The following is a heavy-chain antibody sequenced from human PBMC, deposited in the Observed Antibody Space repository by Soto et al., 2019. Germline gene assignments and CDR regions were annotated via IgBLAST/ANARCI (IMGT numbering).Heavy chain of an antibody. Sequence: QVQLQESGPGLVKPSQTLSLTCTVSGGSISSRGYYWSWIRQHTGEGLEWIGYIYYSGSTYYNPSLKSRVTISVDTSKNQFSLKLSSVTAADTAVYYCAAPRNYYGDYWYFDLWGRGTLVTVSS. J-gene: IGHJ2*01. V-gene: IGHV4-31*03. CDR2: IYYSGST. CDR1: GGSISSRGYY. D-gene: IGHD4-17*01. CDR3: AAPRNYYGDYWYFDL.